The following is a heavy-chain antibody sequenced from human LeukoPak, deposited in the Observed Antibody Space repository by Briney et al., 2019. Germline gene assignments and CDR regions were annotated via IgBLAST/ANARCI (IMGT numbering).Heavy chain of an antibody. V-gene: IGHV7-4-1*02. D-gene: IGHD6-13*01. J-gene: IGHJ1*01. CDR3: ARTGAAAGPAEYFQH. CDR2: INTNTGNP. Sequence: ASVEVSCKASGYTFTSYGISWVRQAPGQGLEWMGWINTNTGNPTYAQGFTGRFVFSLDTSVSTAYLQISSLKAEDTAVYYCARTGAAAGPAEYFQHWGQGTLVTVSS. CDR1: GYTFTSYG.